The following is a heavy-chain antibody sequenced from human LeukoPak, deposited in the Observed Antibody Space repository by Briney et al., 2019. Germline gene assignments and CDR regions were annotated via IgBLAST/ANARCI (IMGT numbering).Heavy chain of an antibody. CDR3: AELGITMIGGV. V-gene: IGHV3-9*02. Sequence: SGRSLRLSCAASGFTSDDYAMHWVRQAPGKGLEWVSGISWNSGRIGYADSVKGRFTISRDNAKNSLYLQMNSLRAEDTAVYYCAELGITMIGGVWGKGTTVTISS. J-gene: IGHJ6*04. D-gene: IGHD3-10*02. CDR1: GFTSDDYA. CDR2: ISWNSGRI.